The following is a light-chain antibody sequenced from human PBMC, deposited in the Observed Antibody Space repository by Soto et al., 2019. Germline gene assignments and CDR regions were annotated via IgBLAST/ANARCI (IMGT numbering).Light chain of an antibody. J-gene: IGKJ1*01. CDR1: QSISSY. Sequence: DIQMTQSPSSLSASVGDRVTITCRASQSISSYVNWYQQRPGKAPKVLLYGASSLRSGVPSRFSGTGYGTDFTLTVSNLQPEDFATYYCQQSYSIPWTFGQGTRVEIK. V-gene: IGKV1-39*01. CDR3: QQSYSIPWT. CDR2: GAS.